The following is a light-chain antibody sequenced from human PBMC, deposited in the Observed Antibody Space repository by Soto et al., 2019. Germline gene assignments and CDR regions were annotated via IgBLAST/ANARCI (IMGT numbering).Light chain of an antibody. CDR3: QQLSSYPST. CDR1: HDSPKY. Sequence: TQLTQSPSSLSASVGDRVTITAGASHDSPKYLAWYQQKQGKAPNLLIYDASTLHSGVPSRFSGSGSGTDFTLTISGLQPEDFATYYCQQLSSYPSTFGGGTKVDIK. CDR2: DAS. V-gene: IGKV1-9*01. J-gene: IGKJ4*01.